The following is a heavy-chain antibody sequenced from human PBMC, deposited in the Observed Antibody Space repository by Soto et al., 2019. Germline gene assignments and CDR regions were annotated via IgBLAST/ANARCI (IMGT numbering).Heavy chain of an antibody. J-gene: IGHJ4*02. D-gene: IGHD1-26*01. CDR2: FDPEDGET. CDR1: GYTLTELS. V-gene: IGHV1-24*01. CDR3: ATESAVGAPYYFDY. Sequence: ASVKVSCKVSGYTLTELSMHWVRQAPGKGPEWMGGFDPEDGETIYAQKFQGRVTMTEDTSTDTAYMELSSLRSEDTAVYYCATESAVGAPYYFDYWGQGTLVTVSS.